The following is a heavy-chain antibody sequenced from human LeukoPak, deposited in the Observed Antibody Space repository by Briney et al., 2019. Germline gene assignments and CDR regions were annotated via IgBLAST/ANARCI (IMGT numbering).Heavy chain of an antibody. CDR1: GFTFSSYG. Sequence: PGGPQLLSWAASGFTFSSYGMHWVRQAPGKGLEWVAVIWYDGSNKYYADSVKGRFTISRDNSKNTLYLQMNSLRAEDTAVYYCATSFWYGAFDYWGQGTLLTVSS. CDR2: IWYDGSNK. D-gene: IGHD4/OR15-4a*01. J-gene: IGHJ4*02. V-gene: IGHV3-33*01. CDR3: ATSFWYGAFDY.